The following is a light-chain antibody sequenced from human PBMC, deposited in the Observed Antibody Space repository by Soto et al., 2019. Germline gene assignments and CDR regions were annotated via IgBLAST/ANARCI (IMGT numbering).Light chain of an antibody. J-gene: IGKJ1*01. CDR3: QQYNSYLSWT. CDR2: DAS. Sequence: DIQMTQSPSTLSESVGDRVTITCRASQSISSWLAWYQQKPGKAPKLLIYDASSLESGVPSRFSGSGSGTEFTLTISSLQPDDFATYYCQQYNSYLSWTFGQGTKVEIK. V-gene: IGKV1-5*01. CDR1: QSISSW.